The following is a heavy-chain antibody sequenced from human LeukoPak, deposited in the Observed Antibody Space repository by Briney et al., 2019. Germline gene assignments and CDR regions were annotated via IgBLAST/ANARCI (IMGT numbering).Heavy chain of an antibody. D-gene: IGHD6-19*01. V-gene: IGHV3-48*02. CDR3: ARDRAVAGTQDPHEPWV. CDR1: GFTFSSYS. J-gene: IGHJ4*02. CDR2: ISSSSSTI. Sequence: GGSLRLSCAASGFTFSSYSMNWVRQAPGKGLEWVSYISSSSSTIYYADSVKGRFTISRDNAKNSLYLQMNSLRDEDTAVYYCARDRAVAGTQDPHEPWVWGQGTLVTVSS.